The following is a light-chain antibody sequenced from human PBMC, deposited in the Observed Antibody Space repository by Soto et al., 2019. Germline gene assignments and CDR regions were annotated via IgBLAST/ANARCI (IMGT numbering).Light chain of an antibody. V-gene: IGKV1-27*01. CDR3: QKCNSAPLT. Sequence: DIQMTQSPSSLSASVGDRVTITCRASQDISNYLAWFQQKPGKVPKLLIYAASTLQSGVPSRFSGSGSGTDFTLTISSLQPEDVATYYCQKCNSAPLTFGGGNKVEIK. CDR1: QDISNY. J-gene: IGKJ4*01. CDR2: AAS.